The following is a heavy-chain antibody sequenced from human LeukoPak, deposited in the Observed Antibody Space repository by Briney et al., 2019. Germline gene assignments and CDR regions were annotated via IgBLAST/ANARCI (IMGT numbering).Heavy chain of an antibody. D-gene: IGHD1-26*01. Sequence: PGGSLRLSCAASGFTFSSYGMHWVRQAPGKGLEWVAFIRYDGSNKYYADSVKGRFTISRDNSKNTLYLQMNSLRAEDTAVYYCAKEGPGNYYSAYFDSWGQGTLVTVSS. V-gene: IGHV3-30*02. CDR2: IRYDGSNK. CDR1: GFTFSSYG. J-gene: IGHJ4*02. CDR3: AKEGPGNYYSAYFDS.